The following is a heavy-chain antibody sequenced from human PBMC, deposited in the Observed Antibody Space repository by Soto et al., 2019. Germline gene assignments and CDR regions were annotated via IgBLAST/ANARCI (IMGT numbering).Heavy chain of an antibody. Sequence: ASLKVSCKASGYSFSSYGVTWVRQAPGQGLEWMGLISVYNGDTNYAQNFQDRVTMTTDTSTKTAYMDLRSLRFDDTAVYYCASTQGSGYCSSASCRNGMDVWGQGTTVTVSS. V-gene: IGHV1-18*01. CDR2: ISVYNGDT. CDR1: GYSFSSYG. J-gene: IGHJ6*02. CDR3: ASTQGSGYCSSASCRNGMDV. D-gene: IGHD2-2*01.